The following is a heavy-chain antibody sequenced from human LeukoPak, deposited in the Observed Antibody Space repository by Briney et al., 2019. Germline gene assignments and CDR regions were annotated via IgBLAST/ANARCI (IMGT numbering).Heavy chain of an antibody. J-gene: IGHJ4*02. Sequence: PGGSLRLSCVGSGVTLSIYWMYWVRQGPEKGLVWVSRISGDGRTTDYADSGKGRFTTFRDNAKNTLYLQMNSLRAEDTAVYYCVTYNWEYEADYWGQGTLVTVSS. D-gene: IGHD1-20*01. CDR3: VTYNWEYEADY. CDR1: GVTLSIYW. CDR2: ISGDGRTT. V-gene: IGHV3-74*01.